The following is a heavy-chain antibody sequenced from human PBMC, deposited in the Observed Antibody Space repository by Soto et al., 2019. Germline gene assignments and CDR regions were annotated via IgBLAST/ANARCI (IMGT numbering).Heavy chain of an antibody. Sequence: QVQLVQSGAEVKKPGASVKVSCKASGYTFTSYGISWVRQAPGQGLEGMGWISAYNGNTNYAQKLQGRVTMTTDTSTSTAYMELRSRGSDDTAVYYCARLRYCSSTSCSEFDYWGQGTLVTVSS. V-gene: IGHV1-18*01. J-gene: IGHJ4*02. CDR1: GYTFTSYG. D-gene: IGHD2-2*01. CDR3: ARLRYCSSTSCSEFDY. CDR2: ISAYNGNT.